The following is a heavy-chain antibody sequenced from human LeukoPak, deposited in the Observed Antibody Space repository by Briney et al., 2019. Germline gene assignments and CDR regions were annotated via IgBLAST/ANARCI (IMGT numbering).Heavy chain of an antibody. Sequence: PGRSLRLSCEASGFPFSGYAMHWVRQAPGKGLEWVAVISYDGSNTYYADSVKGRFTISRDNAKNTLSLQMNSLRAEHTTVHFCARGRSSSSTWYPPFDYWGQGALVTVSS. CDR1: GFPFSGYA. J-gene: IGHJ4*02. V-gene: IGHV3-30-3*01. CDR2: ISYDGSNT. CDR3: ARGRSSSSTWYPPFDY. D-gene: IGHD6-13*01.